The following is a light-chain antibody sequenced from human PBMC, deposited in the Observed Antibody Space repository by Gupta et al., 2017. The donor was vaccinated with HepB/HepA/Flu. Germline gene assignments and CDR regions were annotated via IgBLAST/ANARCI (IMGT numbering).Light chain of an antibody. CDR3: MQSEEALRT. CDR1: RSLLHSSGHNY. J-gene: IGKJ1*01. V-gene: IGKV2-28*01. Sequence: DVVMTKSPLPLSVTPGETASTICRSSRSLLHSSGHNYLDLYLQKPGQSPQLLFYLGSKRASGIPDRFSGSGAGTDFTLNSSRVEAEDVGVYYWMQSEEALRTFGQGTKLEIK. CDR2: LGS.